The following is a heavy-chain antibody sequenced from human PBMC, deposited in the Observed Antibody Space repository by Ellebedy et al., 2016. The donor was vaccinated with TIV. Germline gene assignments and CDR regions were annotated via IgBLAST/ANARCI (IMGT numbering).Heavy chain of an antibody. CDR3: ARLLDESYGDY. Sequence: GGSLRLXCKGSGYSFTSYWISWVRQMPGKGLELMGRIDPSDSYTSYSPSFQGHVTISADKSISTAYLQWSSLKASDTAMYYCARLLDESYGDYWGQGTLVTVSS. V-gene: IGHV5-10-1*01. J-gene: IGHJ4*02. D-gene: IGHD1-26*01. CDR1: GYSFTSYW. CDR2: IDPSDSYT.